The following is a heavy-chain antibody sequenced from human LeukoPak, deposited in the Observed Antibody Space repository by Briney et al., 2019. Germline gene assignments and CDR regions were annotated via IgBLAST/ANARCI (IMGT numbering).Heavy chain of an antibody. CDR3: TTDGNFDL. CDR1: GVSISTYS. J-gene: IGHJ2*01. V-gene: IGHV4-59*01. D-gene: IGHD1-26*01. CDR2: ISYSGST. Sequence: SETLSLTCTVSGVSISTYSWSWIRQPPGKGLEWIGYISYSGSTSYNPSLRSRVTISVDTSKNQFSLKLSSVTAADTAVYYCTTDGNFDLWGRGTLVTVSS.